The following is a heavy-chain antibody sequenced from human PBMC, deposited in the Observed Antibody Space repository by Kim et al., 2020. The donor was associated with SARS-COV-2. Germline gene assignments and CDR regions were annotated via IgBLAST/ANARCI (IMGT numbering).Heavy chain of an antibody. CDR1: GYSFTSYW. CDR3: ARLVGIAVAGGWFDP. J-gene: IGHJ5*02. Sequence: GESLKISCKGSGYSFTSYWIGWVRQMPGKGLEWMGIIYPGDSDTRYSPSFQGQVTISADKSISTAYLQWSSLKASDTAMYYCARLVGIAVAGGWFDPWGQGTLVTVSS. CDR2: IYPGDSDT. D-gene: IGHD6-19*01. V-gene: IGHV5-51*01.